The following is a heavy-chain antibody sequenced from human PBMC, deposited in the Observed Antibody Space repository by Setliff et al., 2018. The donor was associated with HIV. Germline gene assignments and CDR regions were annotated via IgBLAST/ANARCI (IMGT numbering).Heavy chain of an antibody. CDR3: ARYSTLTTNFDY. J-gene: IGHJ4*02. D-gene: IGHD4-17*01. CDR2: IPHNGGT. Sequence: SETLSLTCAVSGFSISSGFFWGWVRQPPGKGLEWIATIPHNGGTYYNPDPSLTGRVTISLDTSKNQFSLKLAFVTAADTAVYYCARYSTLTTNFDYWGQGTLVTAPQ. CDR1: GFSISSGFF. V-gene: IGHV4-38-2*01.